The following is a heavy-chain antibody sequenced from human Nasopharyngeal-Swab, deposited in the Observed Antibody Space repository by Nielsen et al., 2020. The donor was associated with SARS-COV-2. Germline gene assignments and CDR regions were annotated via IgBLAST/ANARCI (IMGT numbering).Heavy chain of an antibody. D-gene: IGHD4-17*01. CDR2: TYYSGST. CDR3: ARVPSDYGDPAGFDY. CDR1: GGSISSSSYY. Sequence: GSLRLSCTVSGGSISSSSYYWGWIRQPPGKGLEWIGYTYYSGSTYYNPSLESRVSMSVDTSKNHFSLKVSSVTAADTAVYYCARVPSDYGDPAGFDYWGQGILVTVSS. J-gene: IGHJ4*02. V-gene: IGHV4-39*02.